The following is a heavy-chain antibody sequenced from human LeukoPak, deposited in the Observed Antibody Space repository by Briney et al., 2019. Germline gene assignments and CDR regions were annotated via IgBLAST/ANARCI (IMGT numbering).Heavy chain of an antibody. Sequence: SVKVSCKASGGTFSSYAISWVRQAPGQGLEWMGRIIPIFGIANYAHNFQGRVTITADKSTSTAYMELSSLRSEDTAVYYCARASVENYYYYGMDVWAKGPRSPSP. CDR1: GGTFSSYA. D-gene: IGHD4-23*01. V-gene: IGHV1-69*04. CDR2: IIPIFGIA. J-gene: IGHJ6*02. CDR3: ARASVENYYYYGMDV.